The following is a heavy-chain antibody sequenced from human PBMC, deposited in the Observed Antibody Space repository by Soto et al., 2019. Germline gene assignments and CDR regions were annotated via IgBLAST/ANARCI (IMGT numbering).Heavy chain of an antibody. CDR1: GYSFTSYW. Sequence: GESLKISCKGSGYSFTSYWISWVRQMPGKGLEWMGRIDPSDSYTNYSPSFQGHVTISADKSISTAYLQWSSLKASDTAMHYCAKSSGWYSYWFDPWGQGTLVTVSS. CDR3: AKSSGWYSYWFDP. CDR2: IDPSDSYT. D-gene: IGHD6-19*01. V-gene: IGHV5-10-1*01. J-gene: IGHJ5*02.